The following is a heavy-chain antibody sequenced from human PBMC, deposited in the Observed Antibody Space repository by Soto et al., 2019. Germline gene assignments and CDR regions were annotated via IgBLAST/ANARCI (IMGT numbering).Heavy chain of an antibody. D-gene: IGHD7-27*01. CDR1: GFTFSDSA. CDR2: IRSKPNSFAT. J-gene: IGHJ4*02. Sequence: EVQLGESGGGLVQPGGSLKLSCAASGFTFSDSAMHWVRQASGRGLEWVGRIRSKPNSFATAYAASVKGRFTISRDDSENTAYLQMNSLKTEDTAAYNCTRTLGDCWGQGTLVTVSS. V-gene: IGHV3-73*01. CDR3: TRTLGDC.